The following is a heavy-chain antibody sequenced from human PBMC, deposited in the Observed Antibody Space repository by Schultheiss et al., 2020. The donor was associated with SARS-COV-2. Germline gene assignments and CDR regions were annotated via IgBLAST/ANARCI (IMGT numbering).Heavy chain of an antibody. CDR1: GFTFSSYG. CDR2: ISYDGSNK. Sequence: GGSLRLSCAASGFTFSSYGMHWVRQAPGKGLEWVAVISYDGSNKYYADSVKGRFTISRDNSKNTLYLQMNSLRAEDTAVYYCARDKRGYSYGRLIDYWGQGTLVTVSS. D-gene: IGHD5-18*01. CDR3: ARDKRGYSYGRLIDY. V-gene: IGHV3-30*03. J-gene: IGHJ4*02.